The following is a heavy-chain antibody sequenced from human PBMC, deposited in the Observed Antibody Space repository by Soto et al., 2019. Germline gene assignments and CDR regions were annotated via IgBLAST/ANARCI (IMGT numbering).Heavy chain of an antibody. D-gene: IGHD5-12*01. Sequence: SGPTLVNPPATLTLTCTFSGFSVSTTVVCVGWVGQPPGKALEFLAVIYWNDDKRYSPSLRNRLTITKDASRNQVVLKMTDRDPVETATYYCEHIHYTGYLKLPHDYWGQGTSVPVSS. V-gene: IGHV2-5*01. J-gene: IGHJ4*02. CDR3: EHIHYTGYLKLPHDY. CDR1: GFSVSTTVVC. CDR2: IYWNDDK.